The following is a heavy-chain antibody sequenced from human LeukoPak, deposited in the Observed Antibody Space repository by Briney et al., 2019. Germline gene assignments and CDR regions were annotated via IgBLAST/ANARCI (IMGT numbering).Heavy chain of an antibody. V-gene: IGHV3-23*01. CDR3: AKGSLLEWLSRQSWFDP. J-gene: IGHJ5*02. CDR2: ISSSGGST. Sequence: GGSLRLSCAASGFTFYNYAMSWFRQAPGKGPEWVSSISSSGGSTYYADSVKGRFTISRDNSKNTLYLQMNSLRAEDTAVFYCAKGSLLEWLSRQSWFDPWGQGTLVTVSS. D-gene: IGHD3-3*01. CDR1: GFTFYNYA.